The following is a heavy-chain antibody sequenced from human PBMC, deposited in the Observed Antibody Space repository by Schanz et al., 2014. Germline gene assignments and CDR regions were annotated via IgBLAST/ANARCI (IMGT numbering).Heavy chain of an antibody. CDR1: GYTFTSHG. V-gene: IGHV1-18*01. CDR2: ISAQTGDT. Sequence: QVQLVQSGAEVKKPGASVKVSCKASGYTFTSHGISWVRQAPGQGLEWMGWISAQTGDTRYAQKMQGRVTMTRDVSSTTAFLELRSLRYDDTAVYYCARGRGCYDYWGQGTLVAVSS. J-gene: IGHJ4*02. D-gene: IGHD2-21*01. CDR3: ARGRGCYDY.